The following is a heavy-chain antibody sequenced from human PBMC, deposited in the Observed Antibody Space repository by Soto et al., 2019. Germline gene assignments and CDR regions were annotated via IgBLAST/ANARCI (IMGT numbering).Heavy chain of an antibody. V-gene: IGHV4-59*01. D-gene: IGHD2-15*01. CDR1: GGSIISGY. CDR3: AGLRGYAGSPIDY. J-gene: IGHJ4*02. Sequence: SETLSLTCTVSGGSIISGYWSWIRQPPGKGLEWIGYISYSGNTNYNPSLKSRVTMSVDTPKNQFSLRLSSVTTADAAVYYCAGLRGYAGSPIDYWGQGTLVTVSS. CDR2: ISYSGNT.